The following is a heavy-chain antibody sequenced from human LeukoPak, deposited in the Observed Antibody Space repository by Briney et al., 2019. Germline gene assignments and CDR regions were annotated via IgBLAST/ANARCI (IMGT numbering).Heavy chain of an antibody. V-gene: IGHV4-39*01. J-gene: IGHJ6*03. CDR2: IYYSGST. CDR3: AIRLAARPYYYYYMDV. CDR1: GGSISSSSYY. Sequence: PSETLSLTCTVSGGSISSSSYYWGWIRQPPGKGLEWIGSIYYSGSTYYNPSLKSRVTISVDTSKNQFSLKLSSVAAADTAVYYCAIRLAARPYYYYYMDVWGKGTTVTVSS. D-gene: IGHD6-6*01.